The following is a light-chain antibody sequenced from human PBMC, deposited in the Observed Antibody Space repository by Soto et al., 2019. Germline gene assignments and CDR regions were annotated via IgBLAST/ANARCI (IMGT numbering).Light chain of an antibody. V-gene: IGKV1-17*01. CDR1: QGIRND. CDR3: QQYNSYSRT. CDR2: DAS. J-gene: IGKJ1*01. Sequence: IQMTQSPSSMSASVGDRVTITFLASQGIRNDLGWYQQKPGKAPKLLIYDASTLESGVPSRFSGSGSGTEFTLTISSLQSDDFATYYCQQYNSYSRTFGQGTKVDIK.